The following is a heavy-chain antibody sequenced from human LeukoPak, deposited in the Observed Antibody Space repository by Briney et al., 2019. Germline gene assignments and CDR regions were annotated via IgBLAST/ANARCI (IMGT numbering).Heavy chain of an antibody. CDR3: ARRKNDGEGSYYDS. CDR2: IYSSGST. V-gene: IGHV4-61*02. D-gene: IGHD3-10*01. Sequence: PSETLSLTCTVSGASISSGSYYWSWIRQPAGKGLEWIGRIYSSGSTNYNPSLKSRVTISVDTSNNQFSLKLSSVTAADTAVYYCARRKNDGEGSYYDSWGQGTLVTVSS. J-gene: IGHJ4*02. CDR1: GASISSGSYY.